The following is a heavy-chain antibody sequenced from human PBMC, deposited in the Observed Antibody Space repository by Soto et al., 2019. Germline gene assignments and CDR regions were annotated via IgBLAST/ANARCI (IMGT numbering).Heavy chain of an antibody. CDR3: AKDKGGEWECFDY. CDR2: ISWDGGST. CDR1: GFTFDDYT. V-gene: IGHV3-43*01. J-gene: IGHJ4*02. Sequence: EVQLVESGGVVVQTGGSLRLSCAASGFTFDDYTMHWVRQAPGKGLEWVSLISWDGGSTYYADSVKGRFTISRDNSKNSLYLQMNSLRTEDTALYYCAKDKGGEWECFDYWGQGTLVTVSS. D-gene: IGHD1-26*01.